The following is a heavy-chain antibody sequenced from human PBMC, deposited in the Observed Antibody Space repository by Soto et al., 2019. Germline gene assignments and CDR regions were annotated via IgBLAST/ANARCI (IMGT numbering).Heavy chain of an antibody. CDR3: ARSDIVLMVYAIHYYGMDV. J-gene: IGHJ6*02. V-gene: IGHV1-69*12. CDR1: GGTFSSYA. CDR2: IIPIFGTA. Sequence: QVQLVQSGAEVKKPGSSVKVSCKASGGTFSSYAISWVRQAPGQGLEWMGGIIPIFGTANYAQKFQGRVTITADESTSTAYMELSSLRSEDTAVYYWARSDIVLMVYAIHYYGMDVWGQGTTVTVSS. D-gene: IGHD2-8*01.